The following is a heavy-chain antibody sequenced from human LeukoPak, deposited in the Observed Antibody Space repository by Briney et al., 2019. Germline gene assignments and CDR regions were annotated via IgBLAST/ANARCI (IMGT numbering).Heavy chain of an antibody. Sequence: GASVKVSCKASGYIFTGYYMHWVRQAPGQGLEWMGRINPNSGGTNYAQKFQGRVTMTRDTSISTAYMELSRLRSDDTAVYYCARTNVDTAMVSAIYYYYYMDVWGRGTTVTVSS. V-gene: IGHV1-2*06. CDR2: INPNSGGT. CDR1: GYIFTGYY. J-gene: IGHJ6*03. CDR3: ARTNVDTAMVSAIYYYYYMDV. D-gene: IGHD5-18*01.